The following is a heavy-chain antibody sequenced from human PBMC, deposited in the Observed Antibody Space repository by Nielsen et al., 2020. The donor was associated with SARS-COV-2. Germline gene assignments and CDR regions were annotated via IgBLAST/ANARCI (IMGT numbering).Heavy chain of an antibody. CDR2: IYYRGST. J-gene: IGHJ6*02. CDR1: GGSISSSSYY. Sequence: GSLRLSCTVSGGSISSSSYYWGWIRQPPGKGLEWIGGIYYRGSTYYNPSLKSRVTISVDTSKNQFSLKLSSVTAADTAVYYCARVITMVRGVSMSQYYGMDVWGQGTTVTVSS. V-gene: IGHV4-39*07. D-gene: IGHD3-10*01. CDR3: ARVITMVRGVSMSQYYGMDV.